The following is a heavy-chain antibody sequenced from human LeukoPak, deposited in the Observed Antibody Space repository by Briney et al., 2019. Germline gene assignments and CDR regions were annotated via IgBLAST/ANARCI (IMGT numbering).Heavy chain of an antibody. J-gene: IGHJ4*02. Sequence: PGGSLRLSCAASGFTFSSYSMNWVRQAPGKGLEWVSSISSSSSYIYYADSVKGRFTISRDNAKNSLYLEMNSLRAEDTAVYYCARDRGPSWLAGYWGQGTLVTVSS. CDR2: ISSSSSYI. CDR3: ARDRGPSWLAGY. CDR1: GFTFSSYS. D-gene: IGHD6-19*01. V-gene: IGHV3-21*01.